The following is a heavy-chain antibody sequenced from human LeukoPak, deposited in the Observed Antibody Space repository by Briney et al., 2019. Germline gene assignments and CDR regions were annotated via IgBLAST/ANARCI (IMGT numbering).Heavy chain of an antibody. CDR2: ISSSSSYI. J-gene: IGHJ4*02. V-gene: IGHV3-21*01. CDR3: ARHQYSYGYNY. CDR1: GFTFSSYG. D-gene: IGHD5-18*01. Sequence: PGGSLRLSCAASGFTFSSYGMSWVRQAPGKGLEWVSSISSSSSYIYYADSVKGRFTISRDNAKNSLYLQMNSLRAEDTAVYYCARHQYSYGYNYWGQGTLVTVSS.